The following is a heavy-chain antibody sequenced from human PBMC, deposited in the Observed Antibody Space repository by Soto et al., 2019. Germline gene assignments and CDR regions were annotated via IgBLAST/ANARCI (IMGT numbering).Heavy chain of an antibody. Sequence: QITLKESGPTLVKPTQPLTLTCTFSGFSLTADGVGVGWIRQPPGKALEWLAIIYWDDDQRYSPSLKTRLTITKDTSKNQVVLTMTNMDPVDTGTYYCAHAYGGTSWPNDAFDVWGQGTVVTVSS. CDR2: IYWDDDQ. CDR1: GFSLTADGVG. D-gene: IGHD2-21*01. CDR3: AHAYGGTSWPNDAFDV. J-gene: IGHJ3*01. V-gene: IGHV2-5*02.